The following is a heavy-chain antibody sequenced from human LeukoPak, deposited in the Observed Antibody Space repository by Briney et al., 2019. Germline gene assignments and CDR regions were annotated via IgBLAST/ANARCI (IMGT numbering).Heavy chain of an antibody. J-gene: IGHJ4*02. CDR3: AKEGIQLWLLFDY. CDR1: GFTLSSYA. D-gene: IGHD5-18*01. V-gene: IGHV3-23*01. Sequence: GSLRLSCAASGFTLSSYAMSWGRVGPREGLGWVSAISGSGGSTYYADSVKGRFTISRDNSKNTLYLQMNSLRAEDTAVYYCAKEGIQLWLLFDYWGQGTLVTFSS. CDR2: ISGSGGST.